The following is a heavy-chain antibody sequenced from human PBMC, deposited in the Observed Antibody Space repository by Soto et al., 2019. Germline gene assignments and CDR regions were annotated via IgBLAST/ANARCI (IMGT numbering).Heavy chain of an antibody. Sequence: ETLSLTYAGYGASFSGYYWSWIREPPENSLEWIGEINHSGSTNYNPSLKSRVTISVDTSKNQFSLKLSSVTAADTAVYYCARGPFLLGIGYYYYYYGMDVWGQGTTVTVS. D-gene: IGHD1-26*01. CDR3: ARGPFLLGIGYYYYYYGMDV. CDR2: INHSGST. J-gene: IGHJ6*02. V-gene: IGHV4-34*01. CDR1: GASFSGYY.